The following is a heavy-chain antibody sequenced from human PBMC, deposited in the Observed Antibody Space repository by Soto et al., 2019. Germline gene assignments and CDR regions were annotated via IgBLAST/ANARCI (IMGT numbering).Heavy chain of an antibody. CDR3: ARSSGYCSGGRCYSRYYGIDV. V-gene: IGHV3-21*01. Sequence: PGGSLRLSCAASGFTFSSYSMNWVRQAPGKGLEWVSSISSSSSYIYYADSVKGRFTISRDNAKNSLYLQMNSLRAEDTAVYYCARSSGYCSGGRCYSRYYGIDVWGQGTTVTVSS. CDR2: ISSSSSYI. D-gene: IGHD2-15*01. J-gene: IGHJ6*02. CDR1: GFTFSSYS.